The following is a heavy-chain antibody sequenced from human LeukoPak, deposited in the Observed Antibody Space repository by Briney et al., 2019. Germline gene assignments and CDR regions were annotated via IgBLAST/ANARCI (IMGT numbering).Heavy chain of an antibody. CDR1: GYTFTSYY. D-gene: IGHD2-15*01. CDR2: INPSGGST. V-gene: IGHV1-46*01. Sequence: ASVKVSCKASGYTFTSYYMHWVRQAPGQGLEWMGIINPSGGSTSYAQKLQGRVTMTRDTSTSTVYMELSSLRSEDTAVYYCARAPGYCSGGSCYSALDYWGQGTLVTVSS. J-gene: IGHJ4*02. CDR3: ARAPGYCSGGSCYSALDY.